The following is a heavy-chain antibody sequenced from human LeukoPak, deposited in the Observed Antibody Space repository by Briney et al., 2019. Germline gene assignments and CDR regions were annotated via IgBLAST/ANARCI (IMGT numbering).Heavy chain of an antibody. CDR1: GFTFSCYG. Sequence: PGGSLRLSCVASGFTFSCYGMHWVRQAPGKGLEWVAVISYDGNDKYYADSVKGRFSISRDNSKNTLYLEVSSLRTEDTAVYYCAKDPYSSRMEYFQYWGQGTLVIVSS. D-gene: IGHD3-22*01. V-gene: IGHV3-30*18. CDR3: AKDPYSSRMEYFQY. J-gene: IGHJ1*01. CDR2: ISYDGNDK.